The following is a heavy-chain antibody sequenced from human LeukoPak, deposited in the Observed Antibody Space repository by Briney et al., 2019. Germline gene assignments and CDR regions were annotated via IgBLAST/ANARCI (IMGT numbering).Heavy chain of an antibody. V-gene: IGHV1-46*01. CDR3: AREPGEYGMDV. D-gene: IGHD3-10*01. J-gene: IGHJ6*04. CDR1: GYTFTSYY. CDR2: INPGGGST. Sequence: ASVKVSCKASGYTFTSYYMHWVRQAPGQGLEWMGTINPGGGSTSYAQKFQGRVTMTRDTSTSTVYMELSSLRSEDTAVYYCAREPGEYGMDVWGKGTTVTVSS.